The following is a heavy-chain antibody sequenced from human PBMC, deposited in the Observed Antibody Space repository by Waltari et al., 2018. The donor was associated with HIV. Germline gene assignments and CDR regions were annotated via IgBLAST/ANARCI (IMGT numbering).Heavy chain of an antibody. V-gene: IGHV3-49*03. J-gene: IGHJ6*02. CDR3: TRDYYGSGSYGPLGMDV. CDR2: IRSKAYGGTT. D-gene: IGHD3-10*01. Sequence: SWFRQAPGKGLEWVGFIRSKAYGGTTEYAASVKGRFTISRDDSKSIAYLQMNSLKTEDTAVYYCTRDYYGSGSYGPLGMDVWGQGTTVTVSS.